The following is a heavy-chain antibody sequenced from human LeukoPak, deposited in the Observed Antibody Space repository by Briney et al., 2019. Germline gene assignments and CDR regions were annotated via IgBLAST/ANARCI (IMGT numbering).Heavy chain of an antibody. CDR2: INSDGINT. V-gene: IGHV3-74*01. CDR3: ARVNGIAAAVLFDY. Sequence: PGGSLRLSCAASGFTFSNYWMHWVRQAPGKGLVWVSRINSDGINTSYADSVKGRFTISRDNAKNTLNLQMNSLRAEDTAVYYCARVNGIAAAVLFDYWGQGTLVTVS. D-gene: IGHD6-13*01. J-gene: IGHJ4*02. CDR1: GFTFSNYW.